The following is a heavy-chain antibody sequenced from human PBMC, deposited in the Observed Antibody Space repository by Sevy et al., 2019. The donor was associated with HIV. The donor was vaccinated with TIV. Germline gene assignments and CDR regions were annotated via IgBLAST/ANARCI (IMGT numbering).Heavy chain of an antibody. J-gene: IGHJ4*02. V-gene: IGHV3-33*01. CDR3: ARERDENSSGWSVPFDN. CDR1: GFSFSTYG. CDR2: IWYDGSKK. D-gene: IGHD6-19*01. Sequence: GGSLRLSCATSGFSFSTYGMHWVRQAPGKGLEWVAGIWYDGSKKQYAASVKGRFTITRENSKNTLYLQMNSLRVEDTALFYCARERDENSSGWSVPFDNWGQGTLVTVSS.